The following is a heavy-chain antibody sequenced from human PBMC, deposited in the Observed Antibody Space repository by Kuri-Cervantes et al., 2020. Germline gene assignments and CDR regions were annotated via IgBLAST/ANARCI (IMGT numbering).Heavy chain of an antibody. CDR1: GFTFDDYG. V-gene: IGHV3-20*04. CDR2: VNWNGGAT. J-gene: IGHJ4*02. D-gene: IGHD3-22*01. CDR3: ARVGADSSGYFLGAVDY. Sequence: GESLKISCAGSGFTFDDYGMSWVRQAPGKGLDWVSGVNWNGGATSYGDSVKGRFTVSRDNTKNSLYLQMNSLRAEDTAVFYCARVGADSSGYFLGAVDYWGQGTLVTVSS.